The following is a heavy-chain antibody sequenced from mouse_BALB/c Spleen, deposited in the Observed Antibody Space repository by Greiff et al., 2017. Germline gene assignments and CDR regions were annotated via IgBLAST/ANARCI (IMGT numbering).Heavy chain of an antibody. CDR1: GFTFTDYY. V-gene: IGHV7-3*02. J-gene: IGHJ1*01. Sequence: EVKLVESGGGLVQPGGSLRLSCATSGFTFTDYYMSWVRQPPGKALEWLGFIRNKANGYTTEYSASVKGRFTISRDNSQSILYLQMNTLRAEDSATYYCARDIFHYDGSSYWYFDVWGAGTTVTVSS. CDR3: ARDIFHYDGSSYWYFDV. D-gene: IGHD1-1*01. CDR2: IRNKANGYTT.